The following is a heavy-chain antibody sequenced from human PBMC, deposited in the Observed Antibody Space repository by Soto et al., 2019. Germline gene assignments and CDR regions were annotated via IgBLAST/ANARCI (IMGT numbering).Heavy chain of an antibody. CDR1: GGTLSGYY. J-gene: IGHJ5*02. D-gene: IGHD3-16*01. V-gene: IGHV1-2*02. CDR3: ARGKDVRAEIYNWFDP. Sequence: GASVKVSCKASGGTLSGYYMHWVRQAPGQGLEWMGWINPNSGGTNYAQKFEARVTMTRDTSISTVYMELRRLRSDDTAVYFCARGKDVRAEIYNWFDPWLQGTQVTVS. CDR2: INPNSGGT.